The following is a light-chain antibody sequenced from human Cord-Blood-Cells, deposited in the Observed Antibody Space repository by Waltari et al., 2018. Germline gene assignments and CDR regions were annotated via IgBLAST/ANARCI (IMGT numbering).Light chain of an antibody. V-gene: IGLV3-19*01. CDR3: NSRDSSGNHVV. Sequence: SPELTQAPAVSVALGKTVTTTCQGNSLRSYYARWYQQKPGQAPVLVIYGKNNRPSGIPDRFSGSSSGNTASLTITGAQAEDEADYYCNSRDSSGNHVVFGGGTKLTVL. CDR1: SLRSYY. CDR2: GKN. J-gene: IGLJ2*01.